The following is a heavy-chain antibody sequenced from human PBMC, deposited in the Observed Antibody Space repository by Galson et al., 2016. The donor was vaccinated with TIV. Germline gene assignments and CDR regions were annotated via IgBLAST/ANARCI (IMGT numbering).Heavy chain of an antibody. V-gene: IGHV4-59*08. D-gene: IGHD4-17*01. Sequence: LSLTCSVSRGSVSSYHWTWIRQPPGKGLEWLGYIYYSGNTNYNYNPSLESRVTMSADASRAQLSLELKSVTAADTAVYFCARAPYGENWYFDLWGRGTLVTVSS. J-gene: IGHJ2*01. CDR3: ARAPYGENWYFDL. CDR1: RGSVSSYH. CDR2: IYYSGNTNY.